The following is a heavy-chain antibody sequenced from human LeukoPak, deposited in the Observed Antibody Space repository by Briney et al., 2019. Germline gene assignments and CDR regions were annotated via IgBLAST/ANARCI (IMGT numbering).Heavy chain of an antibody. CDR3: ARDGRGSRSSWFDP. V-gene: IGHV1-69*06. Sequence: SVKVSCKASGGTFSSYAIGWVRQAPGQGLEWMGGIIPIFGTANYAQKFRGRVTITADKSTSTAYMELSSLGSDDTAVYYCARDGRGSRSSWFDPWGQGTLVIVSS. D-gene: IGHD3-10*01. J-gene: IGHJ5*02. CDR1: GGTFSSYA. CDR2: IIPIFGTA.